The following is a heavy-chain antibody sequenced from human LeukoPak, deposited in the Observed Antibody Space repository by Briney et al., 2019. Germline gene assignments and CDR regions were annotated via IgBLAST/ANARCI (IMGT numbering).Heavy chain of an antibody. D-gene: IGHD6-19*01. CDR1: GFTFSDYY. V-gene: IGHV3-11*03. CDR2: ISSRSSPT. Sequence: GGSLRLSCAASGFTFSDYYMTWVRQAPGKGLEWVSYISSRSSPTNYADSVKGRFTISRDNAKNSLYLQMNSLRAEDTAVYYCARIGYLSECDHCGQGTLVTVSS. J-gene: IGHJ4*02. CDR3: ARIGYLSECDH.